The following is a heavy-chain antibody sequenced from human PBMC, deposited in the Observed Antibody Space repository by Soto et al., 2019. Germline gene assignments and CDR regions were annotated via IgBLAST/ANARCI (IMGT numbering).Heavy chain of an antibody. V-gene: IGHV4-34*01. J-gene: IGHJ4*02. CDR2: INHSGST. D-gene: IGHD3-10*01. CDR1: GGSFSGYY. Sequence: PSETLSLTCAVYGGSFSGYYWSWIRQPPGKGLEWIGEINHSGSTNYNPSLKSRVTISVDTSKNQFSLKLSSVTAADTAVYYCAYRNKVRGVTNWGQGTLVTVSS. CDR3: AYRNKVRGVTN.